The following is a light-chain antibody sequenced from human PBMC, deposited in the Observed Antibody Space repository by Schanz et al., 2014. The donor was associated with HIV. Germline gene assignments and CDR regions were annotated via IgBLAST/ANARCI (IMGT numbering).Light chain of an antibody. J-gene: IGLJ1*01. CDR1: SSDVGGYHS. CDR2: DVS. CDR3: SSYTSSGTPYV. V-gene: IGLV2-11*02. Sequence: QSALTQPRSVSGAPGQSVTISCTGTSSDVGGYHSVSWSQQHPSKAPKLMIYDVSKRPSGVPDRFSGSKSGNTASLTISGLQAEDEADYYCSSYTSSGTPYVFGSGTKLTVL.